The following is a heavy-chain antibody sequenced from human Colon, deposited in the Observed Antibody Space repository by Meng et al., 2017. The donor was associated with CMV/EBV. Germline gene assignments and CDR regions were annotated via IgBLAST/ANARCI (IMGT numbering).Heavy chain of an antibody. CDR2: IKQDGSEK. J-gene: IGHJ4*02. V-gene: IGHV3-7*01. CDR1: GFTFSTYW. CDR3: ARNARGSRY. D-gene: IGHD3-10*01. Sequence: LSLTCAASGFTFSTYWMTWVRQAPGKGLEWVANIKQDGSEKYYVDSVKGRFTISRDNAKNSLFLQMNSLRAEDTAMYYCARNARGSRYWGQGTLVTVSS.